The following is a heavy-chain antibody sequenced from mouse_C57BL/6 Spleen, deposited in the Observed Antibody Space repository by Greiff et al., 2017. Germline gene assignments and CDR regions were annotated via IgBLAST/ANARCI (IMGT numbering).Heavy chain of an antibody. CDR1: GYAFSSSW. CDR2: IYPGDGDT. V-gene: IGHV1-82*01. Sequence: QVQLKESGPELVKPGASVKISCKASGYAFSSSWMNWVKQRPGKGLEWIGRIYPGDGDTNYNGKFKGKATLTADQSSSTAYMQLSSLTSEDSAVYCCARGCYDVGFAYWGQGTLVTVSA. D-gene: IGHD2-12*01. CDR3: ARGCYDVGFAY. J-gene: IGHJ3*01.